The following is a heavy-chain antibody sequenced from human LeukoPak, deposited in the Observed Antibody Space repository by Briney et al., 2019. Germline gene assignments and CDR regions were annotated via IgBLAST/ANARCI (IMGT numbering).Heavy chain of an antibody. J-gene: IGHJ3*02. V-gene: IGHV3-30*02. CDR3: ARPNWGYWDDAFDI. CDR1: GFTFSSYG. Sequence: GGSLRLSCAASGFTFSSYGMHWVRQAPGKGLEWVAFIRYDGSNKYYADSVKGRFTIFRDNSKNTLYLQMNSLRAEDTAVYYCARPNWGYWDDAFDIWGQGTMVTVSS. CDR2: IRYDGSNK. D-gene: IGHD1-26*01.